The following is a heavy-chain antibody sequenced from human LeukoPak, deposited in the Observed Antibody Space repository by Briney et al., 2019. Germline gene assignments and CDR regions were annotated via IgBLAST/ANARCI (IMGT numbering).Heavy chain of an antibody. CDR1: GGSISSHY. CDR3: ARAWGSGSYCLDY. D-gene: IGHD3-10*01. CDR2: IYYSGST. V-gene: IGHV4-59*11. Sequence: PSETLSLTCTVSGGSISSHYWSWIRQPPGKGLEWIGYIYYSGSTNYDPSLKSRVTISVDTSKNQFSLKLSSVTAADTAVYYCARAWGSGSYCLDYWGQGTLVTVSS. J-gene: IGHJ4*02.